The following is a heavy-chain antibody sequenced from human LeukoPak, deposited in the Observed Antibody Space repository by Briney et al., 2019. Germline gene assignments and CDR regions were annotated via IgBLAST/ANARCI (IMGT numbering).Heavy chain of an antibody. D-gene: IGHD6-13*01. CDR2: ISGSGDST. V-gene: IGHV3-23*01. CDR1: GFTFSSSA. CDR3: AKGWGSSWYCDY. J-gene: IGHJ4*02. Sequence: PGGSLRLSCAVSGFTFSSSAMNWVRQAPGKGLEWVSLISGSGDSTYYADSVKGRFTISRDNSKNTLYLQMNSLRAEDTAVYYCAKGWGSSWYCDYWGQGTLVTVSS.